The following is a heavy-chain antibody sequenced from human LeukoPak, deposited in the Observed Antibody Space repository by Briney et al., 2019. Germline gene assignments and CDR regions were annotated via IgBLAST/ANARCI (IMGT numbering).Heavy chain of an antibody. J-gene: IGHJ4*02. Sequence: SETLSLTCTVSGGSISSSSYYWGWIRQPPGKGLEWIGSIYYSGSTYYNPSLKSRVTISVDTSKNQFSLKLSSVTAADTAVYYCARRLPQAWEYSGSSCFDYWGQGTLVTVSS. D-gene: IGHD6-6*01. V-gene: IGHV4-39*01. CDR1: GGSISSSSYY. CDR3: ARRLPQAWEYSGSSCFDY. CDR2: IYYSGST.